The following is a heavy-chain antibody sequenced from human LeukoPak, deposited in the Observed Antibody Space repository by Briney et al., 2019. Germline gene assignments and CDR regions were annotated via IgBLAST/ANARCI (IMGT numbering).Heavy chain of an antibody. CDR3: AREGQQPDAFDI. D-gene: IGHD6-13*01. Sequence: ASVKVSCKASGYTFTGHYMNWVRLAPGQGLEWMGWINPNSGGTNYAQKFQGRVTMTRDTSISTAYMELSRLRSDDTAVYYCAREGQQPDAFDIWGQGTMVTVSS. CDR1: GYTFTGHY. CDR2: INPNSGGT. V-gene: IGHV1-2*02. J-gene: IGHJ3*02.